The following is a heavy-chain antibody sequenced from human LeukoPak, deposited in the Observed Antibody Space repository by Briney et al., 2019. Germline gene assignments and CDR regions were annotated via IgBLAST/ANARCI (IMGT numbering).Heavy chain of an antibody. J-gene: IGHJ4*02. CDR3: ARLAGYSGSQVDY. CDR2: IYYSGST. D-gene: IGHD6-13*01. Sequence: AETLSLTCTVSGGSISSYYWSWIRQPPGKGLEWIGYIYYSGSTNYNPSLKSRVTISVDTPKHQFSLKLSSVTAADTAGYYCARLAGYSGSQVDYWGQGTLVTVSS. CDR1: GGSISSYY. V-gene: IGHV4-59*08.